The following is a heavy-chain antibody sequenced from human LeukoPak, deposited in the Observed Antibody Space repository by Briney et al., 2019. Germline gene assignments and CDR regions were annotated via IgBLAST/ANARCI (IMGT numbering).Heavy chain of an antibody. CDR1: GGSISSSSYY. V-gene: IGHV4-39*01. D-gene: IGHD6-6*01. Sequence: SETLSLTCTVSGGSISSSSYYWGWIRQPPGKGLEWIGSIYYSGSTYYNPSLKSRVTISVDTSKNQFSLKLSSVTAADTAVYYCARHYLEYSSSSGLDYWGQGTLVTVSS. CDR2: IYYSGST. J-gene: IGHJ4*02. CDR3: ARHYLEYSSSSGLDY.